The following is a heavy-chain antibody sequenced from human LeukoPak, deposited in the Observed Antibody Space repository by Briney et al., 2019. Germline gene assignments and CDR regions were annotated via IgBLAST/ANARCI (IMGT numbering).Heavy chain of an antibody. CDR3: ARRSTVLTANYEY. Sequence: SETLSLTSTVSGGSISSGNYHWIWIRQPAGKGLGWIGRIYSSGNTNYNPSLKSRVSISIDTSKNQFSLRLSSVTAADTALYYCARRSTVLTANYEYWGQGTLVTVSA. CDR1: GGSISSGNYH. J-gene: IGHJ4*02. CDR2: IYSSGNT. V-gene: IGHV4-61*02. D-gene: IGHD4-23*01.